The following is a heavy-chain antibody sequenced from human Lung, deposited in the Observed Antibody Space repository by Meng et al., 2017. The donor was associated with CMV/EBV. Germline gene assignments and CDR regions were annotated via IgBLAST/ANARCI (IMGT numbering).Heavy chain of an antibody. CDR2: IYYSGST. V-gene: IGHV4-30-4*01. Sequence: INSGDYYWSWIRQPPGKGLEWIGYIYYSGSTYYNPSLKSRLTMSVDTSKNQFSLKLSSVTAADTAVYYCARLLYYFDSGGYYRYFDYWGQGTLVTVSS. CDR3: ARLLYYFDSGGYYRYFDY. CDR1: INSGDYY. J-gene: IGHJ4*02. D-gene: IGHD3-22*01.